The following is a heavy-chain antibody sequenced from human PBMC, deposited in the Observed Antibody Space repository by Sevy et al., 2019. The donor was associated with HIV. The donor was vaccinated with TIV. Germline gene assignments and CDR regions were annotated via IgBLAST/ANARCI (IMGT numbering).Heavy chain of an antibody. D-gene: IGHD2-2*01. CDR2: IRSKANSYAT. V-gene: IGHV3-73*01. CDR1: GFTFSGSA. Sequence: GGSLRLSCAASGFTFSGSAMHWVRQASGKGLEWVGRIRSKANSYATAYAASVKGRFTISRDDSKNTAYLKMNSLKTEDTAVYYCTRQGDIVLVPAAIRGAFDIWGQGTMVTVSS. CDR3: TRQGDIVLVPAAIRGAFDI. J-gene: IGHJ3*02.